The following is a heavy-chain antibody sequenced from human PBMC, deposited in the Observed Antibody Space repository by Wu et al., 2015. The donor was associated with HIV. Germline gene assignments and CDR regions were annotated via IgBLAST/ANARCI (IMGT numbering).Heavy chain of an antibody. CDR1: GYTLTELS. CDR2: FDPEDGET. V-gene: IGHV1-24*01. CDR3: ATGGYCSGGSCYSVRYNWFDP. J-gene: IGHJ5*02. Sequence: QVQLVQSGAEVKKPGASVKVSCKVSGYTLTELSMHWVRQAPGKGLEWMGGFDPEDGETIYAQKFQGRVTMTEDTSTDTAYMELSSLRSEDTAVYYCATGGYCSGGSCYSVRYNWFDPWGQGTLVTVSS. D-gene: IGHD2-15*01.